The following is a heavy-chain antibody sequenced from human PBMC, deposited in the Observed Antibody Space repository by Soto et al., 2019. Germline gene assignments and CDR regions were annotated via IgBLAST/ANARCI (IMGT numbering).Heavy chain of an antibody. CDR1: GGSISSSTYF. Sequence: QLQLQESGPGLVKASETLSLTCTVSGGSISSSTYFWGWIRQPPGKGLEWIGSIDYSGTTYYNTSPWTPATISVEPSKNQFSLMLTSVTAADTAVYYCARHAANSGSYSEYFQHWGQGTLVTVSS. V-gene: IGHV4-39*01. D-gene: IGHD1-26*01. CDR3: ARHAANSGSYSEYFQH. CDR2: IDYSGTT. J-gene: IGHJ1*01.